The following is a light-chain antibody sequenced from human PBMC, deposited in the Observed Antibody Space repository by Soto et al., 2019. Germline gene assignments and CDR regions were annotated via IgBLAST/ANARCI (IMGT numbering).Light chain of an antibody. CDR1: QSISSY. CDR3: QQSYSTPPT. CDR2: AAS. J-gene: IGKJ2*01. V-gene: IGKV1-39*01. Sequence: DIQMTQSPSSLSASVGDRVTITCRASQSISSYLNWYQQNPGKAPKLLTYAASSLQSGVPSRFSGSGSGTDFTLTISSLQPEDFATYYCQQSYSTPPTFGQGTKLEIK.